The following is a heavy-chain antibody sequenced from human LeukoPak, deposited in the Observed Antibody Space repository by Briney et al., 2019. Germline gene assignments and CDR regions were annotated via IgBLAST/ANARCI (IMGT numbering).Heavy chain of an antibody. CDR2: ISYDGSKK. Sequence: PGRSLRLSCAASGFTFSSYGMHWVRQAPGKGLEWVAVISYDGSKKYYADSVKGRFTISRDNSKNTLYLQMNSLRAEDTAVYYCAKDRASSGWYGSYYYYGMDVWGKGTTVTVSS. V-gene: IGHV3-30*18. J-gene: IGHJ6*04. CDR3: AKDRASSGWYGSYYYYGMDV. D-gene: IGHD6-19*01. CDR1: GFTFSSYG.